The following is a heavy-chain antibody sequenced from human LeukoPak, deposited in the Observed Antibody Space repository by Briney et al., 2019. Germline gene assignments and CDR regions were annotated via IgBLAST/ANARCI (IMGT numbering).Heavy chain of an antibody. V-gene: IGHV1-2*02. CDR2: ISPNSGGT. CDR3: AKPYYYGSRSYMDY. Sequence: ASVKVSCKASGYTFTGYYMHWVRQAPGQGLEWMGWISPNSGGTTYAQKFQGRVTMTRDTSISTAYMELSRLTSDDTAVYYCAKPYYYGSRSYMDYWGQGTLVTVSS. CDR1: GYTFTGYY. D-gene: IGHD3-10*01. J-gene: IGHJ4*02.